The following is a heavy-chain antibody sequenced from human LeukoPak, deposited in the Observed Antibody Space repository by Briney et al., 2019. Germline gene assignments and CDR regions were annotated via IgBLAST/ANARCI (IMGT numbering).Heavy chain of an antibody. V-gene: IGHV4-59*11. CDR1: GGSIGSHY. Sequence: SETLSLTCTVSGGSIGSHYWSWIRQPPGSGLEWIGYDYYSGTTNYNPSLKSRVTISVDTSKNQFSLKLSSVTAADTAVYYCARDYYDSRGEAFDIWGLGTMVTVSS. CDR3: ARDYYDSRGEAFDI. D-gene: IGHD3-22*01. J-gene: IGHJ3*02. CDR2: DYYSGTT.